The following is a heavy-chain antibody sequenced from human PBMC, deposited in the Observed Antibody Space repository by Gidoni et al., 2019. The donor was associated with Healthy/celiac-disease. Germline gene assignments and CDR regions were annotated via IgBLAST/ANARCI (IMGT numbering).Heavy chain of an antibody. CDR1: GGSISHRNW. CDR3: ARGPWESYTRRHAFDI. J-gene: IGHJ3*02. V-gene: IGHV4-4*02. CDR2: IYHSGST. D-gene: IGHD1-26*01. Sequence: QVPLQESRPGLVQPSGPLPLPCAVSGGSISHRNWWSCVRQPPGKGLEWIGEIYHSGSTNYNTYLKSRVTISVDKSKNQFSLKLSSGTAADTAVYYCARGPWESYTRRHAFDIWGQGTMVTVSS.